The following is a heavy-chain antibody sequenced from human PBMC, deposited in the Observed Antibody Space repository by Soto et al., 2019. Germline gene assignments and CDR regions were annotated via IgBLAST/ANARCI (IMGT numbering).Heavy chain of an antibody. CDR3: ARGGGGGDAFAI. CDR2: IIPIFGTA. J-gene: IGHJ3*02. Sequence: QVQLVQSGAEVKKPGSSVKVSCKASGGTFSSYAISWVRQAPGQGLEWMGGIIPIFGTANYAQKFQGRVTSTADETTSAAYMGLSRLGSEDTAVYYCARGGGGGDAFAIWGQGTMVTVSS. D-gene: IGHD3-16*01. V-gene: IGHV1-69*12. CDR1: GGTFSSYA.